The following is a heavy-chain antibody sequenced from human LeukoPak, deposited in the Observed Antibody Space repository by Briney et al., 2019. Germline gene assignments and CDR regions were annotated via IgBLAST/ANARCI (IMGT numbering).Heavy chain of an antibody. CDR2: ITHSGGST. CDR1: GFTFSSYA. CDR3: AKSHCTSTTRFSVAYYFDY. V-gene: IGHV3-23*01. D-gene: IGHD2-2*01. Sequence: GGSLRLSCAASGFTFSSYAMTWVRQAPGKGLEWVSAITHSGGSTYYADSVKGRFTISRDNSKNTLYLQMNSLRAEDTAVYYCAKSHCTSTTRFSVAYYFDYWGQGTLVTVSS. J-gene: IGHJ4*02.